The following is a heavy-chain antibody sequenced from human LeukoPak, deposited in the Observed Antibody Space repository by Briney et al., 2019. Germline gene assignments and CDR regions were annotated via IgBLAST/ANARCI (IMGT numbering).Heavy chain of an antibody. D-gene: IGHD1-26*01. J-gene: IGHJ5*02. V-gene: IGHV4-39*01. CDR2: IYYSGST. CDR3: ARHEYSGSYYGLSWFDP. Sequence: SETLSLTCTVSGGSISSSGYYWGWIRQPPGKGLEGIASIYYSGSTYYNPSLKSRVTISVDTSKNQLSLKLGSLTAADAAVYYCARHEYSGSYYGLSWFDPWGQGTLVTVSS. CDR1: GGSISSSGYY.